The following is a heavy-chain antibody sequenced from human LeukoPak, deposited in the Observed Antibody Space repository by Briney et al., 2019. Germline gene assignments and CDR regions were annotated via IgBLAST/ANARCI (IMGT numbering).Heavy chain of an antibody. CDR3: ARGHARYCSGGSCFDY. CDR2: TYYRSKWYN. D-gene: IGHD2-15*01. CDR1: GDSVSSNSAA. Sequence: SQTLSLTCAISGDSVSSNSAAWNWIRQSPSRGLEWLGRTYYRSKWYNDYAVSVKSRITTNPDTSKNQFSLQLNSVTPEDTAVYYCARGHARYCSGGSCFDYWGQGTLVTVSS. J-gene: IGHJ4*02. V-gene: IGHV6-1*01.